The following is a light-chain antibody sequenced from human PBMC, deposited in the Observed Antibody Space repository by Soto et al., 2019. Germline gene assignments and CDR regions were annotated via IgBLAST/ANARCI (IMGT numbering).Light chain of an antibody. V-gene: IGKV3-20*01. Sequence: VSSQSPGTLPLSPRQRATLSSGLPKSVINNWLAWYQQKPGQTPRLLIYGASTRASGVPDRFSGSGSGTDFTLTITSLEPEDFAAYYCQQYGSSPPTFGQGTKVDIK. CDR2: GAS. CDR3: QQYGSSPPT. CDR1: KSVINNW. J-gene: IGKJ1*01.